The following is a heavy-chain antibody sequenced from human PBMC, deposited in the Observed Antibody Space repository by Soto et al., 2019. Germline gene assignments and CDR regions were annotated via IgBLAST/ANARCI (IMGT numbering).Heavy chain of an antibody. V-gene: IGHV3-11*06. CDR2: ISSSSSYT. D-gene: IGHD2-15*01. Sequence: QVQLVESGGGLVKPGGSLRLSCAASGFTFSDYYMSWIRQAPGKGLEWVSYISSSSSYTNYADSVKGRFTISRDNAKNSLYLQMNSLRAEDTAVYYCARVLLGYCSGGSCPNWFDPWGQGTLVTVSS. CDR1: GFTFSDYY. J-gene: IGHJ5*02. CDR3: ARVLLGYCSGGSCPNWFDP.